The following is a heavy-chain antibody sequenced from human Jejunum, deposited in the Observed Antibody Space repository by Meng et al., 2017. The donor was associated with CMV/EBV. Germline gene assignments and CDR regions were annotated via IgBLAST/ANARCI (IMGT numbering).Heavy chain of an antibody. CDR2: IHYSGNA. D-gene: IGHD3-16*01. V-gene: IGHV4-31*02. Sequence: SGYSISAGGYYWGWIRQPPGRGLEWIGYIHYSGNAYYNPSLKSRFALSLDTSKNQISLWVTSVTVADTALYYCVSAAGPFGDYFDIWGQGTLVTVSS. CDR3: VSAAGPFGDYFDI. CDR1: GYSISAGGYY. J-gene: IGHJ4*02.